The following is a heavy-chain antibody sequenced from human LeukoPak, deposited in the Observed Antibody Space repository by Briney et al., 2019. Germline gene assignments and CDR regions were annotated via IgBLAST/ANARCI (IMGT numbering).Heavy chain of an antibody. CDR2: IYYSGTT. Sequence: SETLSLTCTVSGGSISTFYWSWIRQPPGKGLEWIGYIYYSGTTKYNPSLKSRVSISDDTSKNQFSLKLSSVTAADTAVYFCARGDKAASHHVWGQGTTVIVSS. V-gene: IGHV4-59*01. CDR3: ARGDKAASHHV. J-gene: IGHJ6*02. D-gene: IGHD6-13*01. CDR1: GGSISTFY.